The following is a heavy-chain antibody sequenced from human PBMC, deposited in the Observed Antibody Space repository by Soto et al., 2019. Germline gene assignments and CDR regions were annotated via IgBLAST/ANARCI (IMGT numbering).Heavy chain of an antibody. CDR2: ISGSGGST. Sequence: GGSLRLSCAASGFTFSSYAMSWVRQAPGKELEWVSAISGSGGSTYYADSVKGRFTISRDNSKNTLYLQMNSLRAEDTAVYYCAKDRPYYDILTVGWFDPWGQGTLVTVSS. CDR3: AKDRPYYDILTVGWFDP. J-gene: IGHJ5*02. D-gene: IGHD3-9*01. V-gene: IGHV3-23*01. CDR1: GFTFSSYA.